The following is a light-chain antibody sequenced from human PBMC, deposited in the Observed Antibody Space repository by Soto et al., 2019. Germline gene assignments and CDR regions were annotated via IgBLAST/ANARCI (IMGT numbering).Light chain of an antibody. V-gene: IGKV1-39*01. CDR3: QQSHSSPRT. CDR2: AAS. J-gene: IGKJ1*01. CDR1: QSFNNY. Sequence: DIQMTQSPSSLSASVGDRVTITCRASQSFNNYLNWYQQKPGKAPKLLISAASTLQSGVPSRFTGSGSGTDFTLTISSLQPEDFGIYYCQQSHSSPRTFGQGTTV.